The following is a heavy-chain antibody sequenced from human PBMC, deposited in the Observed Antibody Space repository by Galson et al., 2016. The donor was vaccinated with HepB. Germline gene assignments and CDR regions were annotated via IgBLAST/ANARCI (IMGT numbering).Heavy chain of an antibody. J-gene: IGHJ6*02. CDR1: GDSVSSNSAA. CDR3: ARDLEGAADGLYYYYGLDV. D-gene: IGHD6-13*01. V-gene: IGHV6-1*01. Sequence: CAISGDSVSSNSAAWNWIRQSPSRGLEWLGRTYQRSKWNTDYAASVKSRLTINPDTSKNQVSLQLNSVTPEDTAVYYCARDLEGAADGLYYYYGLDVWGQGTTVIVSS. CDR2: TYQRSKWNT.